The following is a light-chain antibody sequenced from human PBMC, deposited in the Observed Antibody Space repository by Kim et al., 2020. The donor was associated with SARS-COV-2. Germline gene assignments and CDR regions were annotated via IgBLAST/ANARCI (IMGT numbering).Light chain of an antibody. Sequence: GQSITISCSGTNNDVGSHDLVSWYQHHPGTAPKLVIYGDNQRPSGVSSRFSGSKSGNTASLTISGLQPEDEADYHCCSYANGGTWVFGGGTKLTVL. V-gene: IGLV2-23*01. CDR3: CSYANGGTWV. CDR2: GDN. J-gene: IGLJ3*02. CDR1: NNDVGSHDL.